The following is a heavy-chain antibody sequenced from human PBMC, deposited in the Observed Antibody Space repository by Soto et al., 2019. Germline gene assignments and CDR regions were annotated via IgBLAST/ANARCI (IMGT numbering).Heavy chain of an antibody. D-gene: IGHD3-16*01. CDR2: ISYSGTT. V-gene: IGHV4-30-4*01. J-gene: IGHJ4*02. CDR3: ARVYTVNFVAYFDY. Sequence: SETLSLTCTVSGDSISSNNNYWSWIRQPPGEGLEWIGFISYSGTTSYSPSLKSRVAISLDTSKNQFSLSLSSVTAADTAVYYCARVYTVNFVAYFDYWGQGTLVTVSS. CDR1: GDSISSNNNY.